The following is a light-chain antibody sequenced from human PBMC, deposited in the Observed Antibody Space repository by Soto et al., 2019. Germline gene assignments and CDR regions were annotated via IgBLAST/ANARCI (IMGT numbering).Light chain of an antibody. CDR3: LQDYNYPRT. J-gene: IGKJ1*01. Sequence: AIQMTQSPSSLSASKGDRVTITCRASQVITNNVAWYQQKPGKAPKLLIYDASNLQSGVPSRFSGSGSNREFTLTISSLQPEDFATYYCLQDYNYPRTFGQATKVEI. CDR1: QVITNN. V-gene: IGKV1-6*01. CDR2: DAS.